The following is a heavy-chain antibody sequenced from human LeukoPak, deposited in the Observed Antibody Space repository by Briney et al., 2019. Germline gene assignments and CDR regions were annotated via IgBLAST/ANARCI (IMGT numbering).Heavy chain of an antibody. J-gene: IGHJ5*02. Sequence: PSETLSLTCTVSGGSISSSSYYWGWIRQPPGKGLEWIGSIYYSGSTYYNPSLKSRVIISVDTSKNQFSLKLSSITAANPAVYYCARQDVKNWFDPWGQGTLVTVSS. CDR3: ARQDVKNWFDP. CDR1: GGSISSSSYY. CDR2: IYYSGST. V-gene: IGHV4-39*01.